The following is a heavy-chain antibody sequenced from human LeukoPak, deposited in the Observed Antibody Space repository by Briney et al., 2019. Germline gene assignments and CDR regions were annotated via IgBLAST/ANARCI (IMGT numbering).Heavy chain of an antibody. CDR1: GGSISSGGYY. V-gene: IGHV4-39*07. CDR3: ARAEARIDYGGNSNDAFDI. J-gene: IGHJ3*02. D-gene: IGHD4-23*01. CDR2: INHSGST. Sequence: SETLSLTCTVSGGSISSGGYYWSWVRQPPGKGLEWIGEINHSGSTNYNPSLKSRVTISVDTSKNQFSLKLSSVTAADTAVYYCARAEARIDYGGNSNDAFDIWGQGTMVTVSS.